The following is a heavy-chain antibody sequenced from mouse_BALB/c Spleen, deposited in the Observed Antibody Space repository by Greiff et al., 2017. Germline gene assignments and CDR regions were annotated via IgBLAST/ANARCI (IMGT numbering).Heavy chain of an antibody. CDR3: ARRRYDTFYYAMDY. D-gene: IGHD2-14*01. Sequence: DVKLQESGPSLVKPSQTLSLTCSVTGDSITSGYWNWIRKFPGNKLEYMGYISYSGSTYYNPSLKSRISITRDTSKNQYYLQLNSVTTEDTATYYCARRRYDTFYYAMDYWGQGTSVTVSS. V-gene: IGHV3-8*02. CDR1: GDSITSGY. J-gene: IGHJ4*01. CDR2: ISYSGST.